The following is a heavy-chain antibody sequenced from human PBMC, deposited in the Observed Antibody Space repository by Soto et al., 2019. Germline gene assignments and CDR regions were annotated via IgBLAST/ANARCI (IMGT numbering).Heavy chain of an antibody. J-gene: IGHJ4*02. CDR2: ISGSGGST. CDR1: GFTFSSYA. D-gene: IGHD3-22*01. V-gene: IGHV3-23*01. CDR3: AKGPTYYYDSSGYYSFDY. Sequence: PGGSLRLSCAASGFTFSSYAMSWVRQAPGKGLEWVSAISGSGGSTYYADSVKGRFTISRDNSKNTLYLQMNSLRAEDTAVYYCAKGPTYYYDSSGYYSFDYWGQGTLVTVSS.